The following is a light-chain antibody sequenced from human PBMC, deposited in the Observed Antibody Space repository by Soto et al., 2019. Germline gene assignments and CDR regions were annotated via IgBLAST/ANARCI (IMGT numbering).Light chain of an antibody. CDR3: QQANSFPLT. CDR2: AAS. CDR1: QCISSW. Sequence: DIQMTQSPSSVSASVGDRVTITCRASQCISSWLAWYQQKPGKAPKLMIYAASSLQSGVPSRFSGSGSGTDFSLTISSLQAEDSSTYYCQQANSFPLTFGGGTKVEIK. V-gene: IGKV1D-12*01. J-gene: IGKJ4*01.